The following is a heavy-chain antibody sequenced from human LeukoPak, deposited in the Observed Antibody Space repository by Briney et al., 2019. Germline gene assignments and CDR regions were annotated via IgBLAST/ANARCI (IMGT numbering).Heavy chain of an antibody. CDR3: ARGPPNWGYDY. CDR1: GFTFSSYS. CDR2: ISSSSSYI. Sequence: GGSLRLSCAASGFTFSSYSMNWVRQAPGKGLEWVSFISSSSSYIYYADSVKGRFTISRGNAKNSLYLQMNSLRAEDTAVYYCARGPPNWGYDYWGPGTLVTVSS. J-gene: IGHJ4*02. V-gene: IGHV3-21*04. D-gene: IGHD7-27*01.